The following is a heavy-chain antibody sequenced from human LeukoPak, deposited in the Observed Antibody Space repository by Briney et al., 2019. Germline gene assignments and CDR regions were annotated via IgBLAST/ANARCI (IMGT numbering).Heavy chain of an antibody. CDR3: ARDSAINFDWLFRDYYYYYMDV. Sequence: SETLSLTCTVSGGSISSYYWSWIRQPPGKGLEWIGYIYNSGSTNYNPSLKSRVTISVDTSKNQFSLKLSSVTAADTAAYYCARDSAINFDWLFRDYYYYYMDVWGKGTTVTISS. D-gene: IGHD3-9*01. CDR2: IYNSGST. V-gene: IGHV4-4*08. CDR1: GGSISSYY. J-gene: IGHJ6*03.